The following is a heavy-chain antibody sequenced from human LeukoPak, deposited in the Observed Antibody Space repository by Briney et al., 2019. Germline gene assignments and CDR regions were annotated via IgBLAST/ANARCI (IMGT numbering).Heavy chain of an antibody. V-gene: IGHV4-59*08. CDR3: ARHGGTLDYFDY. CDR1: GGSISTYY. CDR2: LSDGGVT. Sequence: SETLSLTCNVSGGSISTYYWSWIRQPPGKGLEWIVYLSDGGVTSYNPSLKGRVTISVDSPKNRFSLRLTSLTAVDTALSYCARHGGTLDYFDYWGPGSLVTVSS. D-gene: IGHD1-26*01. J-gene: IGHJ4*02.